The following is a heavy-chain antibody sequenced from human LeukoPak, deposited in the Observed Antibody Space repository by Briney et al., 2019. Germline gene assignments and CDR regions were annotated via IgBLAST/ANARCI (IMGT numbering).Heavy chain of an antibody. D-gene: IGHD2-2*02. J-gene: IGHJ4*02. CDR1: GFTFSSYA. Sequence: PGGSLRLSCAASGFTFSSYAMSWVRQAPGKGLEWVSAISGSGGSTYYADSVKGRFTISRDNSKNTLYLQMNSLRAEDTAVYYCATQNGGRYCSSTSCYTVQDDWGQGTLVTVSS. V-gene: IGHV3-23*01. CDR3: ATQNGGRYCSSTSCYTVQDD. CDR2: ISGSGGST.